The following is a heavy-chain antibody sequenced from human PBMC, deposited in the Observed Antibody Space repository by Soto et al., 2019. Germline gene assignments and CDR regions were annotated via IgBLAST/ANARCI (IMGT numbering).Heavy chain of an antibody. CDR1: GFTFSSYA. J-gene: IGHJ6*02. D-gene: IGHD5-12*01. Sequence: EVQLLESGGGLVQPGGSLRLSCAASGFTFSSYAMSWVRQAPGKGLEWVSAISGSGGSTYYADSVKGRFTISRDNSKNTLYLQMNSLRAEDTAVYYCARSYSGYDYDYYYGMDVWGQGTTVTVSS. CDR3: ARSYSGYDYDYYYGMDV. CDR2: ISGSGGST. V-gene: IGHV3-23*01.